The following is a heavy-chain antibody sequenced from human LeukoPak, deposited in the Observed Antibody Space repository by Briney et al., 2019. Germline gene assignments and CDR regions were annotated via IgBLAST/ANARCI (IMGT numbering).Heavy chain of an antibody. CDR3: AREEYYSDNSGYYPDF. CDR1: GDSISSGSYY. Sequence: SQTLSLTSTVSGDSISSGSYYWSWTRQPAGKGLEWIGRIYTSGCTNYNPSLKSRVTISVDTSKNQFSLKLSSVTAADTAVYYCAREEYYSDNSGYYPDFWGQGTLVTVSS. J-gene: IGHJ4*02. V-gene: IGHV4-61*02. D-gene: IGHD3-22*01. CDR2: IYTSGCT.